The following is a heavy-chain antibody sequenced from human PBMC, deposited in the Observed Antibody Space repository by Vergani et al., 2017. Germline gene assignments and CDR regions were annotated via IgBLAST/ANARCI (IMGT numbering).Heavy chain of an antibody. CDR3: AKERDAREDRLPDY. CDR1: GFTFSTFG. J-gene: IGHJ4*02. CDR2: IRYDGSNK. Sequence: VQLLESGGDLVQPGGSLRLSCAASGFTFSTFGMHWVRQAPGKGLEWVAFIRYDGSNKYYADSVKGRFTISRDNSKNTVYVQMSSLRSEETAVYYCAKERDAREDRLPDYWGQGTLVTVSS. D-gene: IGHD5/OR15-5a*01. V-gene: IGHV3-30*02.